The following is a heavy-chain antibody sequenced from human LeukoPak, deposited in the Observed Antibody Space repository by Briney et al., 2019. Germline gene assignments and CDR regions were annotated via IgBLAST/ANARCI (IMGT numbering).Heavy chain of an antibody. D-gene: IGHD3-22*01. CDR1: GYSFTSYW. Sequence: GESLKISCKGSGYSFTSYWIGWVRQMPGKGLEWMGIIYPGDSDTRYSPSFQGQVTISADKSISTAYLQWSSLKASDTAMYYCARAKDRATYYYDSSSYPEAFDIWGQGTMVTVSS. CDR3: ARAKDRATYYYDSSSYPEAFDI. J-gene: IGHJ3*02. V-gene: IGHV5-51*01. CDR2: IYPGDSDT.